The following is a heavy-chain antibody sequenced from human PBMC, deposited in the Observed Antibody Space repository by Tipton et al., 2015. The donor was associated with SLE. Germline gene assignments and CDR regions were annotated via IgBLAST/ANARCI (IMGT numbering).Heavy chain of an antibody. CDR1: GGSISSYY. CDR2: IYYSGST. Sequence: TLSLTCTVSGGSISSYYWSWIRQPPGKGPEWIGYIYYSGSTNYNPSLKSRVTISVDTSKNQFSLKLSSVTAADTAVYYCARSPPGIVSWFDPWGQGTLVTVSS. CDR3: ARSPPGIVSWFDP. J-gene: IGHJ5*02. D-gene: IGHD3-10*01. V-gene: IGHV4-59*01.